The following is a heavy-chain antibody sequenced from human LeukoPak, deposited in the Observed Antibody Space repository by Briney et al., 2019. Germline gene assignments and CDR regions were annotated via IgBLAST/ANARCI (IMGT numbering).Heavy chain of an antibody. J-gene: IGHJ3*02. CDR1: GYSFTSYW. D-gene: IGHD2-2*01. CDR3: ASFVSCSSTSCSPYDAFDI. Sequence: GESLKISCKGSGYSFTSYWIGWVRQMPGKGLEWMGIVYPGDSDTRYSPSFQGQVTISADKSISTAYLQWSSLKASDTAMYYCASFVSCSSTSCSPYDAFDIWGQGTMVTVSS. CDR2: VYPGDSDT. V-gene: IGHV5-51*01.